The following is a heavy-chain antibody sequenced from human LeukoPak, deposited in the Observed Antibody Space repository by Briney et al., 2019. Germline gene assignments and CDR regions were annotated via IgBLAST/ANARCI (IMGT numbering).Heavy chain of an antibody. Sequence: GGSLRLSCVGSGFIFSAYWMAWVRQAPGKGPEWVANINEDGGEERYVDSVRGRFTISRDNSKNTLYLQMNSLRAEDTAVYYCAKDRDYDFWSGYWDYWGQGTLVTVSS. J-gene: IGHJ4*02. CDR1: GFIFSAYW. CDR2: INEDGGEE. D-gene: IGHD3-3*01. CDR3: AKDRDYDFWSGYWDY. V-gene: IGHV3-7*01.